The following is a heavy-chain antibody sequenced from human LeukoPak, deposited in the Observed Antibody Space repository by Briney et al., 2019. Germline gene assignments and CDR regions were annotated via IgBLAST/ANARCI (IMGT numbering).Heavy chain of an antibody. CDR3: ARSYGSGNYFDY. CDR2: IYYSGSA. CDR1: GGSFSGYY. J-gene: IGHJ4*02. Sequence: SETLSLTCAVYGGSFSGYYWSWIRQPPGKGLEWIGYIYYSGSAKYNPSLKSRVTLSVDTSKNQFSLKLSSVTAADTAVYYCARSYGSGNYFDYWGQGTLVTVSS. D-gene: IGHD3-10*01. V-gene: IGHV4-59*01.